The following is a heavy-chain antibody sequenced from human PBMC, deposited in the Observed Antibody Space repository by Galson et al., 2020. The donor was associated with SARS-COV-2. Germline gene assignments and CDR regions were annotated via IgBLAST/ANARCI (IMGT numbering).Heavy chain of an antibody. CDR2: INPSGGST. D-gene: IGHD1-7*01. CDR3: ARDRVGIIWNYVVIGGGMDV. V-gene: IGHV1-46*01. J-gene: IGHJ6*02. CDR1: GYTFTSYY. Sequence: ASVKVSCKASGYTFTSYYMHWVRQAPGQGLEWMGIINPSGGSTSYAQKFQGRVTMTRDTSTSTVYMELSSLRSEDTAVYYCARDRVGIIWNYVVIGGGMDVWGQGTTVTVSS.